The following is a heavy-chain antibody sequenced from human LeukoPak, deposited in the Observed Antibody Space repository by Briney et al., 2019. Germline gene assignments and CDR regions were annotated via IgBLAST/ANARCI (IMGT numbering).Heavy chain of an antibody. Sequence: PSETLSLTCSVSGGSISSYYWSWIRQPPGKGLEWIGYIYYSGSTNYNPSLKSRVTLSVDTSKNQFSLKLSSVTAADTAVYYCARGLRDYDSRTFDPWGQGTLVTVSS. CDR3: ARGLRDYDSRTFDP. J-gene: IGHJ5*02. CDR2: IYYSGST. D-gene: IGHD3-22*01. V-gene: IGHV4-59*12. CDR1: GGSISSYY.